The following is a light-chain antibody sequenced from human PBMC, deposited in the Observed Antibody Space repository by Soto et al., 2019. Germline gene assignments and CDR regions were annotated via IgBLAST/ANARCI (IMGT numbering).Light chain of an antibody. J-gene: IGKJ3*01. V-gene: IGKV1-9*01. CDR2: AAS. Sequence: DIQFTQSPSFLSASVGDRVTITCRAGQGVGTYLAWYQQKPGKAPKLLIYAASTLQRGVPSRFSGGGSGAEFTLTISSLQPEDFATYYCQQLHSYSFTFAPGTKVDIK. CDR3: QQLHSYSFT. CDR1: QGVGTY.